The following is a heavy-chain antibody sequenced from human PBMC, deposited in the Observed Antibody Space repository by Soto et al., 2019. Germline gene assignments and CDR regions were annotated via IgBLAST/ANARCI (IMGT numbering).Heavy chain of an antibody. CDR3: ARDMGGPLTSGVEAFDI. CDR2: IWYDGSNK. J-gene: IGHJ3*02. CDR1: GFTFSSYG. V-gene: IGHV3-33*01. D-gene: IGHD3-16*01. Sequence: QVQLVESGGGVVQPGRSLRLSCAASGFTFSSYGMHWVRQAPGKGLEWVAVIWYDGSNKYYADSVKGRFTISRDNSKNTLYLQMNGLRAEDTAVYYCARDMGGPLTSGVEAFDIWGQGTMVTVSS.